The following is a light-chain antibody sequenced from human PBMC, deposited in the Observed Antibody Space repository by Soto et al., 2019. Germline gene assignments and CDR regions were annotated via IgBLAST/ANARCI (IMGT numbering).Light chain of an antibody. V-gene: IGLV4-60*02. CDR1: SGHSSYI. Sequence: QPVLTQSSSASASLGSSVKLTCTLGSGHSSYIIAWHHQQPGKAPRYLMKLEGSGSYNKGSGVPDRFSGSSSGADRYLTISNLQFEDEATYYCETWDSNTRVFGGGTQLTVL. CDR2: LEGSGSY. CDR3: ETWDSNTRV. J-gene: IGLJ2*01.